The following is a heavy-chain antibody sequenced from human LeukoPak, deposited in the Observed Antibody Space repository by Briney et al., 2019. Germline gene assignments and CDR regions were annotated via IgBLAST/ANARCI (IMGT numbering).Heavy chain of an antibody. CDR2: IKDDGSER. D-gene: IGHD6-19*01. J-gene: IGHJ4*02. Sequence: GVPLRLSCAASGFSFSSYWMTWVRQAPGKGLEWVANIKDDGSERNYMDSVKVRFTISRDNGKNLLHLQMNSLRAEDTAVYFCAGGSGWTSDYWGQGTLVTVSS. CDR3: AGGSGWTSDY. V-gene: IGHV3-7*03. CDR1: GFSFSSYW.